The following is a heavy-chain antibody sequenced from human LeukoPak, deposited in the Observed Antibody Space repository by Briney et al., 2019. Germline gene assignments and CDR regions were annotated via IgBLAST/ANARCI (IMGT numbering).Heavy chain of an antibody. CDR2: IPYDGSLK. J-gene: IGHJ4*02. D-gene: IGHD1-1*01. V-gene: IGHV3-30*02. CDR3: ANLPTTDRGDY. Sequence: GGSLRLSCAASEFSFSDYGMNWVRQAPGKGLEWVALIPYDGSLKYYADSVKGRFTISRDNSKNTLYLQMNSLKTEDTAVYYCANLPTTDRGDYWGRGTLVTVSS. CDR1: EFSFSDYG.